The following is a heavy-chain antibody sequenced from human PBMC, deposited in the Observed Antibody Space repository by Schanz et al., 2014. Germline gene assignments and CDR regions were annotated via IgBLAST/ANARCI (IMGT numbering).Heavy chain of an antibody. CDR3: ARGGCTNGLCYYYYGMDV. D-gene: IGHD2-8*01. V-gene: IGHV3-7*03. CDR1: GFTFSSYW. Sequence: EVQLVESGGGLVQPGGSLRLSCAASGFTFSSYWMSWVRQAPGKGLEWVANIKHDGGEKYYVDSLKGRFTISRDNAKNSLYLQMSSLRAEDTAVYYCARGGCTNGLCYYYYGMDVWGQGTTVTVSS. CDR2: IKHDGGEK. J-gene: IGHJ6*02.